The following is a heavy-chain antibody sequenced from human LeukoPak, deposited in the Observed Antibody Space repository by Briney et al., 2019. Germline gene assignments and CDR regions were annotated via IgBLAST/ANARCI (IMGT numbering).Heavy chain of an antibody. CDR2: IYYSGST. V-gene: IGHV4-39*01. Sequence: PSETLSLTCTVSGGSISSSSYYWGWIRQPPGKGLEWIGSIYYSGSTYYNPSLKSRVTISVDTSKNQFSLKLSSVTAADTAVYYCARGRYYYGSGSYYNPEYYFDYWGQGTLVTVSS. J-gene: IGHJ4*02. CDR3: ARGRYYYGSGSYYNPEYYFDY. CDR1: GGSISSSSYY. D-gene: IGHD3-10*01.